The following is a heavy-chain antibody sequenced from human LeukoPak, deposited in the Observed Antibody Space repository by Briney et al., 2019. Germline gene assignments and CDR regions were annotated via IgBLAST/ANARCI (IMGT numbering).Heavy chain of an antibody. J-gene: IGHJ4*02. V-gene: IGHV3-30*18. CDR3: AKDSDIVVAVAATYPDY. CDR1: GFTFSSYG. D-gene: IGHD2-15*01. Sequence: PGGSLRLSCAASGFTFSSYGMHWVRQAPGKGLEWVAVISYDGSNKYYADSVKGRFTISRDNSKNTLYLQMNSLRAEDTAVYYCAKDSDIVVAVAATYPDYWGQGTLVTVSS. CDR2: ISYDGSNK.